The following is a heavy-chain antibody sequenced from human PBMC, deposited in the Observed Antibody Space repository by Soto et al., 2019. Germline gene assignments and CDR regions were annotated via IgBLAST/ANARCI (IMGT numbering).Heavy chain of an antibody. J-gene: IGHJ5*02. Sequence: KTSETLSLTCTVSGDSLSGYYWSWIRQTPGKGLEWIGYFYSSGSPHHNPSLEGRVTISIDKSKNQFYLDLNSVTAADTAMYYCARNGDCTRTGCIVGWFDPWGPGTLVTGTS. V-gene: IGHV4-59*12. CDR3: ARNGDCTRTGCIVGWFDP. CDR1: GDSLSGYY. D-gene: IGHD2-8*01. CDR2: FYSSGSP.